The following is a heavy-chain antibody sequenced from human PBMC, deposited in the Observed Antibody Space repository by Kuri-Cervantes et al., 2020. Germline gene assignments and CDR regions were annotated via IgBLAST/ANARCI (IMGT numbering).Heavy chain of an antibody. CDR3: ARGLPATDAFDI. Sequence: ETLSLTCAASGFTFSSYSMNWVRQAPGKGLEWVSSISSSSSYIYYADSVKGRFTISRDNAKNSLYLQMNSLRAEDTAVYYCARGLPATDAFDIWGQGTMVTVSS. J-gene: IGHJ3*02. D-gene: IGHD2-2*01. V-gene: IGHV3-21*04. CDR2: ISSSSSYI. CDR1: GFTFSSYS.